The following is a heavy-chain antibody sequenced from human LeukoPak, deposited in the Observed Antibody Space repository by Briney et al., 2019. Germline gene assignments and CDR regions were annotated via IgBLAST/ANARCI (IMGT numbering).Heavy chain of an antibody. CDR2: IRGDAGDK. V-gene: IGHV3-7*01. J-gene: IGHJ4*02. D-gene: IGHD2-15*01. CDR1: GFTFSRYW. Sequence: PGGSLRLSCAASGFTFSRYWMAWVRQAPGKGLEWVANIRGDAGDKGSADSVKGRFTISRDNDKNSLHLQMNSLTAEDTAVYNCARDVRGALDFWGQGTLVVVSS. CDR3: ARDVRGALDF.